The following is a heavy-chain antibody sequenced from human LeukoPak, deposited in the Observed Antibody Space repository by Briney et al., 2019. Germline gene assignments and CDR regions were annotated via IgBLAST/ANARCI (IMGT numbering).Heavy chain of an antibody. V-gene: IGHV4-59*01. D-gene: IGHD5-18*01. CDR2: IYNIEHT. J-gene: IGHJ5*02. CDR1: GGSMTNYH. CDR3: ARGSDGYRFDP. Sequence: PSATLSLTCTVSGGSMTNYHWTWIRQSPGKAPEYIAYIYNIEHTNYNPSLKSRVTVSVDMSKRQFSLKLNSVTAADTAVYYCARGSDGYRFDPWGQGMLVTVSS.